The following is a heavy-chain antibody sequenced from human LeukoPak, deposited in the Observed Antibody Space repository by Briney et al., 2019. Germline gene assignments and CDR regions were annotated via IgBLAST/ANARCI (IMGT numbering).Heavy chain of an antibody. J-gene: IGHJ4*02. Sequence: SETLSLTCTVSGGSISSYYWSWIRQPPGKGLEWIGYIYYSGSTNYNPSLKSRVTISVDTSKNQFSLRLRSVTAADTAIYYCARRTGSYFGQFDSWGQGTLVTVSS. CDR1: GGSISSYY. CDR2: IYYSGST. V-gene: IGHV4-59*01. CDR3: ARRTGSYFGQFDS. D-gene: IGHD3-10*01.